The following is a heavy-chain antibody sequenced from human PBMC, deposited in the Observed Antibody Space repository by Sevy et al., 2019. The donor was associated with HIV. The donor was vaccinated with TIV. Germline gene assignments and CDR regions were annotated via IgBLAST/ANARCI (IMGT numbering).Heavy chain of an antibody. V-gene: IGHV4-59*01. CDR3: ASDPGRSGYPRNYYYGMDV. CDR2: IYYNGST. D-gene: IGHD3-22*01. Sequence: SETLSLTCTVSGGSISSYYWSWIRQPPGKGLEWIGYIYYNGSTNYNPSLKSRVTISVDTSKNQFSLTLSSVNAADTAVYYCASDPGRSGYPRNYYYGMDVWGQGTTVTVSS. J-gene: IGHJ6*02. CDR1: GGSISSYY.